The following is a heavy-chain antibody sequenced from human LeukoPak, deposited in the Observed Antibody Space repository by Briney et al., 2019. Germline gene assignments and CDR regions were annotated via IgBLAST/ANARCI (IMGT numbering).Heavy chain of an antibody. CDR3: ARVEVGDYVWGSYRL. Sequence: ASVKVSCKASGYTFTGYYMHWVRQAPGQGLEWMGWINPNSGGTNYAQKVQGRVTMTRDTSISTAYMELSRLRSDDTAVYYCARVEVGDYVWGSYRLWGQGTLVTVSS. CDR2: INPNSGGT. V-gene: IGHV1-2*02. D-gene: IGHD3-16*02. J-gene: IGHJ4*02. CDR1: GYTFTGYY.